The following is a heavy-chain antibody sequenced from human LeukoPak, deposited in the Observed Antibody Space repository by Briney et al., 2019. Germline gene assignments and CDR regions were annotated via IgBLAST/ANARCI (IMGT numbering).Heavy chain of an antibody. D-gene: IGHD1-20*01. CDR1: SFTFSTST. CDR3: AREYNSPNRFDY. V-gene: IGHV3-21*01. CDR2: ISRSSSHI. J-gene: IGHJ4*02. Sequence: GGSLRLSCAASSFTFSTSTMNWVRQAPGKGLEWVSSISRSSSHINYADSVRGRFTISRDNAKNSLYLQMNSLRAEDTAVYYCAREYNSPNRFDYWGQGTLVTVSS.